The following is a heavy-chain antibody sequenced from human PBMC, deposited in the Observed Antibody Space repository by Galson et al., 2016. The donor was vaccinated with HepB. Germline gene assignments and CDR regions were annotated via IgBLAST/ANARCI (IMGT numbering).Heavy chain of an antibody. CDR3: ARDPPEGAMGNDAFDI. D-gene: IGHD2-2*01. V-gene: IGHV4-34*01. Sequence: TLSLTCAVYGGSFSGYYWSWIRQPPGKGLEWIGEINDSGSANSNPSLKSRVTISVDTSKSQVSLNLNSVTAADTAVYYCARDPPEGAMGNDAFDIWGQGTMVTVSS. CDR2: INDSGSA. J-gene: IGHJ3*02. CDR1: GGSFSGYY.